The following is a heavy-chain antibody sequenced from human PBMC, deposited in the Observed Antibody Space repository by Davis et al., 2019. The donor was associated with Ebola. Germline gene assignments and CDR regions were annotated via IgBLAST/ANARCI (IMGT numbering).Heavy chain of an antibody. CDR3: ARRYSGRYSYYYGMDV. D-gene: IGHD1-26*01. CDR2: IKHSGDT. CDR1: GGSFSGYY. J-gene: IGHJ6*04. Sequence: SETLSLTCAVYGGSFSGYYWSWIRQPPGKGLEWIGEIKHSGDTNYNPSLKSRVTISVDTSKNQFSLKLSSVTAADTAVYYCARRYSGRYSYYYGMDVWDKGTMVTVSS. V-gene: IGHV4-34*01.